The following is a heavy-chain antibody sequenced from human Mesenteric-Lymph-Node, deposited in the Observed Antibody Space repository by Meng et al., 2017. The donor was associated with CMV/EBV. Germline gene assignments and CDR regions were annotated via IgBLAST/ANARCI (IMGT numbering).Heavy chain of an antibody. V-gene: IGHV4-61*08. CDR2: IYGTGIT. CDR3: AKSRSSTPGIVDD. CDR1: GVSVTSGAYH. D-gene: IGHD2/OR15-2a*01. J-gene: IGHJ4*02. Sequence: QGRLQESGPGLVKPSETLSLTCIVPGVSVTSGAYHWSWIRQSPGKGLEWIGYIYGTGITIYNPSLKSRVTILLETSKNQFSLKLNSVTTADTAVYYCAKSRSSTPGIVDDWGQGTLVTVSS.